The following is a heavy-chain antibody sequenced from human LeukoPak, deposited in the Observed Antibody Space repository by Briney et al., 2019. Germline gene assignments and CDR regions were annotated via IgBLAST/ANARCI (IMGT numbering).Heavy chain of an antibody. CDR2: ISSSSSYI. J-gene: IGHJ4*02. Sequence: GGSLRLSCAASGFTFSSYSMNWVRQAPGKGLEWVSSISSSSSYIYYADSVKGRFTISRDNAKNSLYLQMNSLRAEDTAVYYCARDMVVPAAMGVVDYWGQGTLVTVSS. V-gene: IGHV3-21*01. CDR3: ARDMVVPAAMGVVDY. D-gene: IGHD2-2*01. CDR1: GFTFSSYS.